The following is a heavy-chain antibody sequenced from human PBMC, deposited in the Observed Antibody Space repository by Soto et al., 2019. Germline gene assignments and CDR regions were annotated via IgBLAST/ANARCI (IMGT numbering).Heavy chain of an antibody. CDR3: ARDGSGYDFWDGPYDFDY. Sequence: SETLSLTCTVSGGSISTYYWSWIRQSPGKGLEWIGYIYYNGRTNYNPSLKSRVTISVDTSENQFSLKLTSVSAADTAVYYCARDGSGYDFWDGPYDFDYWGQGMQVTVSS. CDR2: IYYNGRT. D-gene: IGHD3-3*01. V-gene: IGHV4-59*01. J-gene: IGHJ4*02. CDR1: GGSISTYY.